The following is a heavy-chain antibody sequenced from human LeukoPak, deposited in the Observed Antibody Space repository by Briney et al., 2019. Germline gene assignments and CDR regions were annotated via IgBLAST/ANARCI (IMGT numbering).Heavy chain of an antibody. D-gene: IGHD1-20*01. Sequence: GGSLRLSCAASGFTFSSYWMSWVRQAPGKGLEWVANIKQDGSEKYYVDSVKGRFTISRDNAKNSLYLQMNSLRAEDTAVYYCARGHRIITGNSYYFDYWGQGTLVTVSS. V-gene: IGHV3-7*01. CDR3: ARGHRIITGNSYYFDY. J-gene: IGHJ4*02. CDR1: GFTFSSYW. CDR2: IKQDGSEK.